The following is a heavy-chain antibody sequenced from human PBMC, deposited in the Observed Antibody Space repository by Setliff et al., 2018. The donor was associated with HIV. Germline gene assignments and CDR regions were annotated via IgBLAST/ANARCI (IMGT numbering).Heavy chain of an antibody. V-gene: IGHV3-23*01. CDR2: ISGSGGGT. CDR3: AKLREVRVYFQYDT. J-gene: IGHJ5*01. D-gene: IGHD2-21*01. CDR1: GFTFTSYA. Sequence: GGSLRLTCAASGFTFTSYAMNWVRQAPGKGLEWVSGISGSGGGTYYADSVKRPFTISKDNSQYALSLKMDSLRAEDTAVYHCAKLREVRVYFQYDTWGHGTLVTVSS.